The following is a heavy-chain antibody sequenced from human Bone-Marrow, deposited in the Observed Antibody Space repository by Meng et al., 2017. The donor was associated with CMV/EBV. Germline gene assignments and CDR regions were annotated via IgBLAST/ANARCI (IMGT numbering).Heavy chain of an antibody. J-gene: IGHJ3*02. CDR2: INPSGGST. V-gene: IGHV1-46*01. CDR1: GYTFTSYY. CDR3: ARVLAFGSSGYYRPDAFDI. D-gene: IGHD3-22*01. Sequence: ASVKVSCKASGYTFTSYYMHWVRQAPGQGLEWMGIINPSGGSTSYAQKFQGRVTMTRDTSTSTVYMELSSLRSEDTAVYYCARVLAFGSSGYYRPDAFDIWVQGTMVTVSS.